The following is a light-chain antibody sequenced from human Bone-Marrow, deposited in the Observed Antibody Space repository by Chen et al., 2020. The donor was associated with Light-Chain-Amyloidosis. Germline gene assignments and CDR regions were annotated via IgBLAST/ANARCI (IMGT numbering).Light chain of an antibody. CDR3: QSYDTTRSGSV. Sequence: SLLTQPPSLSSAPGQRVPIPPSGCSSNVGAGYDVQWYQQLPETAPKLLIYGNNDRPSGVPDRLSGSKSGTSASLVITGLQAEDEAEYYCQSYDTTRSGSVFGGGTKLTVL. CDR1: SSNVGAGYD. J-gene: IGLJ2*01. V-gene: IGLV1-40*01. CDR2: GNN.